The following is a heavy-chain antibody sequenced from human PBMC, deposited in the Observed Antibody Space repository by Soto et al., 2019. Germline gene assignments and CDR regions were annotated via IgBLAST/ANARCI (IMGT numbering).Heavy chain of an antibody. D-gene: IGHD2-8*01. CDR3: AVDTVLMPDPYGMDV. J-gene: IGHJ6*02. Sequence: GESLKISCKGSGYSFTSYWISWVRQMPGKGLEWMGRIDPSDSYTNYSPSFQGHVTISADKSISTAYLQWSSLKASDTAMYYCAVDTVLMPDPYGMDVWGQGTTVTVSS. CDR2: IDPSDSYT. V-gene: IGHV5-10-1*01. CDR1: GYSFTSYW.